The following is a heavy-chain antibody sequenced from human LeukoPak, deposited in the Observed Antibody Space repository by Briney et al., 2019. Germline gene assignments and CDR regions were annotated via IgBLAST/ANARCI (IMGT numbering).Heavy chain of an antibody. V-gene: IGHV3-7*01. D-gene: IGHD5-18*01. CDR3: ARDLSGITGYTYGRGIDY. CDR2: IKKDGSEK. Sequence: GGCLRLSCAASGFTFSSHRMSWVRQAPGKGLEWVANIKKDGSEKYYVDSVKGRFTISRDNAKTSLYLQMNSLRAEDTAVYYCARDLSGITGYTYGRGIDYWGQGTLVTVSS. CDR1: GFTFSSHR. J-gene: IGHJ4*02.